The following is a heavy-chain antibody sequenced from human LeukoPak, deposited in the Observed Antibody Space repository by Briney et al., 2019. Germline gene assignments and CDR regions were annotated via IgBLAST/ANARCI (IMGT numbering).Heavy chain of an antibody. CDR2: IWYDGSNK. CDR1: GCTFTGYY. V-gene: IGHV3-33*01. CDR3: ARAPYYYDSSVDY. D-gene: IGHD3-22*01. Sequence: SCKASGCTFTGYYMHWVRQAPGKGLEWVAVIWYDGSNKYYADSVKGRFTISRDNSKNTLYLQMNSLRAEDTAVYYCARAPYYYDSSVDYWGQGTLVTVSS. J-gene: IGHJ4*02.